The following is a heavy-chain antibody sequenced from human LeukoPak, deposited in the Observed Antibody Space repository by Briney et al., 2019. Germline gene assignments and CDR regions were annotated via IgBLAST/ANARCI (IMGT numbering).Heavy chain of an antibody. J-gene: IGHJ3*02. V-gene: IGHV4-34*01. D-gene: IGHD2-2*01. CDR3: VSGYQLLHARGVGAFDI. CDR1: GGSFSGYY. CDR2: INHSGST. Sequence: SETLSLTCAVYGGSFSGYYWSWIRQPPGKGLEWIGEINHSGSTNYNPSLKSRVTISVDTSKNQFSLKLSSVTAADTAVYYCVSGYQLLHARGVGAFDIWGQGTMVTVSS.